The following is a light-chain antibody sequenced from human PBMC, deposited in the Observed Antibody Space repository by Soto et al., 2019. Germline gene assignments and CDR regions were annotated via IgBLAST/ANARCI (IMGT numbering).Light chain of an antibody. CDR3: LLSSSGVRV. V-gene: IGLV7-46*01. Sequence: QTVVTQEPSVTVSPGGTVTLTCGSSTGAVSSGHYPYWFQQRPGQAPRTLIYDTTNKHSWTPARFSGSLLGGKAALTLSGAQPEDEADFSCLLSSSGVRVFGGGTKLTVL. CDR2: DTT. CDR1: TGAVSSGHY. J-gene: IGLJ3*02.